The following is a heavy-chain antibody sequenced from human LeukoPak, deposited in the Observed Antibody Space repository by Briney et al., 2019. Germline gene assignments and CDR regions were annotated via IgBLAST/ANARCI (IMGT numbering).Heavy chain of an antibody. CDR1: GYTFTGYY. V-gene: IGHV1-2*02. D-gene: IGHD4-17*01. J-gene: IGHJ6*03. CDR2: INPNSGGT. Sequence: ASVKVSCKASGYTFTGYYMHWVRQAPGQGLEWMGWINPNSGGTNYAQKFQGRVTMTRDTSISTAYMELSRLRSDDTAVYYCARVFFPGEEMTTVPNYYYYYMDVWGKGTTVTVSS. CDR3: ARVFFPGEEMTTVPNYYYYYMDV.